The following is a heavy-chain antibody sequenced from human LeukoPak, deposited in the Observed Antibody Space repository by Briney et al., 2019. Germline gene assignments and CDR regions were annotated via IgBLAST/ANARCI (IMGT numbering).Heavy chain of an antibody. Sequence: GSSVKVSCKASGGTFSSYAISWVRQAPGQGLEWMGGIIPIFGTANYAQEFQGRVTITTDESTSTAYMELSSLRSEDTAVYYCARGPGYCSSTSCYTVWFDPWGQGTLVTVSS. CDR3: ARGPGYCSSTSCYTVWFDP. J-gene: IGHJ5*02. V-gene: IGHV1-69*05. CDR2: IIPIFGTA. D-gene: IGHD2-2*02. CDR1: GGTFSSYA.